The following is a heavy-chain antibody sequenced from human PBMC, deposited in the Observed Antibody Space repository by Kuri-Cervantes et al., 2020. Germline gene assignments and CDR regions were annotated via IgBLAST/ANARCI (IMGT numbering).Heavy chain of an antibody. D-gene: IGHD6-19*01. CDR3: ARYPGIAVAGTGGFDY. CDR2: IKQDGSEK. V-gene: IGHV3-7*01. CDR1: GFTFSNYC. Sequence: GESLKISCAASGFTFSNYCMSWVRQAPGKGLEWVANIKQDGSEKYYVDSVKGRFTISRDNAKNSLYLQMNSLRVEDTAVYYCARYPGIAVAGTGGFDYWGQGTLVTVSS. J-gene: IGHJ4*02.